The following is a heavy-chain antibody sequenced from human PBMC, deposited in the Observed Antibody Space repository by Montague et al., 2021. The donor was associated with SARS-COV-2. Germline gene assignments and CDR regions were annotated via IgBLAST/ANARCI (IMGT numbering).Heavy chain of an antibody. CDR1: GGSIRSYY. J-gene: IGHJ4*02. D-gene: IGHD6-19*01. Sequence: SETLSLTCTVSGGSIRSYYWSWIRQPPGKGLEWIGEIYSSGSTNYNPSLKSRVTISMETSKSQFSLKLTSVTAADTAVYYCSRHTRGWQPFDFWGQGTLVTVSS. V-gene: IGHV4-59*01. CDR2: IYSSGST. CDR3: SRHTRGWQPFDF.